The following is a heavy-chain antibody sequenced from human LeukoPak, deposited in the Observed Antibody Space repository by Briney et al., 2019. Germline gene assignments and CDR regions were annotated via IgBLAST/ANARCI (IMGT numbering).Heavy chain of an antibody. J-gene: IGHJ6*03. CDR3: AKDMGRELPPYYYYYYMDV. Sequence: SGGSLRLSCAASGFTFSSYGMHWVRQAPGKGLEWVAFIRYDGSNKYYADSVKGRFTISRDNSKNTLYLQMNSLRAEDTAVYYRAKDMGRELPPYYYYYYMDVWGKGTTVTVSS. V-gene: IGHV3-30*02. D-gene: IGHD1-26*01. CDR1: GFTFSSYG. CDR2: IRYDGSNK.